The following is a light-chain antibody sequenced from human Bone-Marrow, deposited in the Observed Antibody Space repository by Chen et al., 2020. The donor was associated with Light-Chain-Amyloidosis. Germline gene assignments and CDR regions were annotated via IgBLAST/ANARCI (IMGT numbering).Light chain of an antibody. CDR2: GAS. CDR1: QSIRGN. J-gene: IGKJ1*01. V-gene: IGKV3-15*01. CDR3: QQYNNWPLT. Sequence: VMTQSPVALSVSPGDTATLSCRASQSIRGNVAWYQQRPGQAPRLHIYGASARATGSPTRFSGNGFGTDFTLAISTIQSEDFAVYYCQQYNNWPLTFGQGTRVDIK.